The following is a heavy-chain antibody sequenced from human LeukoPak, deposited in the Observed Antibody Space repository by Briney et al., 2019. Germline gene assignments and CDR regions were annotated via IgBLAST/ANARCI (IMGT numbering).Heavy chain of an antibody. V-gene: IGHV3-21*01. Sequence: GGSLRLFCAASGFTFSSYSMNWVRQAPGKGLEWVSSISSSSSYIYYADSVKGRFTISRDNARDSLYLQTNTLRAEDTAVYYCARENRNYFHTSGHIRGAFDIWGQGTMVTVSS. CDR2: ISSSSSYI. CDR3: ARENRNYFHTSGHIRGAFDI. CDR1: GFTFSSYS. J-gene: IGHJ3*02. D-gene: IGHD3-22*01.